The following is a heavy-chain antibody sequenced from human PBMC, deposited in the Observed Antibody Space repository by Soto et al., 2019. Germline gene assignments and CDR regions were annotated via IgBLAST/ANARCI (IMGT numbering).Heavy chain of an antibody. V-gene: IGHV1-18*01. CDR2: ISVYNGNT. Sequence: ASVKVSCKASGYTFTSYGFSWVRQAPGQGLEWVGWISVYNGNTNYAQKLQGRVTMTTDTSTTTTYMELRSLRSDDTAVYFCARDSNCSGGICYSDAFDIWGQGTMVTVSS. J-gene: IGHJ3*02. D-gene: IGHD2-15*01. CDR3: ARDSNCSGGICYSDAFDI. CDR1: GYTFTSYG.